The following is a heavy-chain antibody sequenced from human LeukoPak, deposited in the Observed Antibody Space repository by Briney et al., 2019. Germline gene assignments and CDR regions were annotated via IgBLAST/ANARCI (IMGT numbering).Heavy chain of an antibody. CDR1: GFTFSSYG. CDR3: AKDSDSSGYDY. Sequence: GGSLRLSCAASGFTFSSYGMHWVRQAPGKRLEWVAVISYDGSNKYYADSVKGRFTISRDNSKNTLYLQMNSLRAEDTAVYYCAKDSDSSGYDYWGQGTLVTVSS. D-gene: IGHD6-19*01. CDR2: ISYDGSNK. J-gene: IGHJ4*02. V-gene: IGHV3-30*18.